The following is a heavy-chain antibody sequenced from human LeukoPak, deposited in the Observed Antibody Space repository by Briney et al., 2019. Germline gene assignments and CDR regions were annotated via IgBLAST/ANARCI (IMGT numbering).Heavy chain of an antibody. D-gene: IGHD1-1*01. CDR3: ASAPYNSNAFDI. CDR2: IYSGGST. CDR1: GFTVSSNY. Sequence: GGSLRLSCAASGFTVSSNYMSWVRQAPGKGLEWVSVIYSGGSTYYADSVKGRFTISRDNSKNTLYLQMNSLRAEDTAVYYCASAPYNSNAFDIWGQGTMVTVSS. J-gene: IGHJ3*02. V-gene: IGHV3-66*01.